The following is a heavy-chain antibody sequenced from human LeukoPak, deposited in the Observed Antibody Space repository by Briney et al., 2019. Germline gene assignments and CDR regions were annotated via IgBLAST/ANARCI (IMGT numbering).Heavy chain of an antibody. CDR3: AKDPGYCSSASCYPYYFDY. V-gene: IGHV3-23*01. CDR2: ISGSGGST. CDR1: GFTFSSYA. Sequence: GGSLRLSCAASGFTFSSYAMNWVRQAPGKGLEWVSAISGSGGSTDYADSVKGRFTISRDNSKNTLYLQMNSLRAEDTAVYYCAKDPGYCSSASCYPYYFDYWGQGTLVTVSS. D-gene: IGHD2-2*01. J-gene: IGHJ4*02.